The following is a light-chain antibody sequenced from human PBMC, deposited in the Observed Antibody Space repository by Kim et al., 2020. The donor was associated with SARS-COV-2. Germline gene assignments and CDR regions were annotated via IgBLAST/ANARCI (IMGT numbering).Light chain of an antibody. CDR2: KDN. CDR3: AAWDDRLSGWV. CDR1: SSNIGRNH. V-gene: IGLV1-47*01. Sequence: QSVLTQTPSASETPGQRVTISCSGSSSNIGRNHIYWYQQLPGTAPKLLIYKDNQRPSGVPDRFSGSKSGTSASLAISGLRSEDEADYYCAAWDDRLSGWVFGGGTKLTVL. J-gene: IGLJ3*02.